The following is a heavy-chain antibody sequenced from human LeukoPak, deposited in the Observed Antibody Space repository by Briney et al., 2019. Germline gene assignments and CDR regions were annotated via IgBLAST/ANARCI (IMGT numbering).Heavy chain of an antibody. CDR3: ARVRPAGYCSSTSCYHFDY. D-gene: IGHD2-2*01. CDR1: GGTFSSYA. J-gene: IGHJ4*02. V-gene: IGHV1-69*13. CDR2: IIPIFGTA. Sequence: ASVKVSCKASGGTFSSYAISWVRQAPGQGLEWMGGIIPIFGTANYAQKFQGRVTITADESTSTAYMELSSLRSEDTAVYYCARVRPAGYCSSTSCYHFDYWGQGTLVTVSS.